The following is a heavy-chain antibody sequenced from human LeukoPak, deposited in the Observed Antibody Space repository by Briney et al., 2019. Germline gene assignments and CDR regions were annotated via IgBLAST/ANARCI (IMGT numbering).Heavy chain of an antibody. CDR1: GYTLTELS. D-gene: IGHD2-2*01. CDR2: FDPEDGET. V-gene: IGHV1-24*01. Sequence: ASVKVSCKVSGYTLTELSMHWVRQAPGKGLEWMGGFDPEDGETIYAQKFQGRVTMTEDTSTDTAYMELSSLRSEDTAVYYCATVGYCSSTSCSYFDYWGQGTLVTVSS. J-gene: IGHJ4*02. CDR3: ATVGYCSSTSCSYFDY.